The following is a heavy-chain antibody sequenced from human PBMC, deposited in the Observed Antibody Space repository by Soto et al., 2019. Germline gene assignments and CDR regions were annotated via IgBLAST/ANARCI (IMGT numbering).Heavy chain of an antibody. CDR3: ARVKGYDFWSGYRRGDYYYYMDV. CDR2: IWYDGSNK. D-gene: IGHD3-3*01. V-gene: IGHV3-33*01. J-gene: IGHJ6*03. CDR1: GFTFSSYG. Sequence: QVQLVESGGGVVQAGRSLRLSCAASGFTFSSYGMHWVRQAPGKGLEWVVVIWYDGSNKYYADSVKGRFTISRDNSKNTLYLQMNSLRAEDTAVYYCARVKGYDFWSGYRRGDYYYYMDVWGKGTTVTVSS.